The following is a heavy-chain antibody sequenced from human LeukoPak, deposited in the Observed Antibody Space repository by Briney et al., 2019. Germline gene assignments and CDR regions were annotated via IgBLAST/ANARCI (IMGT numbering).Heavy chain of an antibody. J-gene: IGHJ4*02. D-gene: IGHD3-22*01. CDR2: ISGSGGST. V-gene: IGHV3-23*01. Sequence: QPGGSLRLSCAASGFTFSSYAMSWVRQAPGKGLEWVSAISGSGGSTYYADSVKGRFTISRDNSKNTLYLQMNSLRAEDTAVYYCAKDLPSYCYDSSGYYGYWGQGTLVTVSS. CDR3: AKDLPSYCYDSSGYYGY. CDR1: GFTFSSYA.